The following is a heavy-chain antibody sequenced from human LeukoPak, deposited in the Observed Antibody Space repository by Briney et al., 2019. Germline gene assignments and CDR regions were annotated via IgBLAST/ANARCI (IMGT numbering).Heavy chain of an antibody. CDR3: SRDYGDYLRYFDY. CDR1: GFPFSAYA. CDR2: ISYDGSIK. V-gene: IGHV3-30*04. D-gene: IGHD4-17*01. Sequence: GGSPRLSCAASGFPFSAYAMHWVRQAPGKGLEWVSIISYDGSIKYYADSLTGRFTISRDNSKNTLYLQMDSLRPDDTAVYYCSRDYGDYLRYFDYWVKAPLVIVA. J-gene: IGHJ4*02.